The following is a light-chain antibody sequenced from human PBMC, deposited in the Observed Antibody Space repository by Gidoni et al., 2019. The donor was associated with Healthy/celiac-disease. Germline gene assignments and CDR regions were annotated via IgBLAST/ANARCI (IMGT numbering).Light chain of an antibody. J-gene: IGKJ1*01. CDR2: KAS. CDR1: QSISSW. V-gene: IGKV1-5*03. Sequence: DIQMTQSPSTLSASVGDRVTITCRASQSISSWLAWYQQKPGKAPKLLIYKASSLESGVPSRFSGSGSGTEFTLPISSLQPDDFATYYCQQLWTFGQGTKVEIK. CDR3: QQLWT.